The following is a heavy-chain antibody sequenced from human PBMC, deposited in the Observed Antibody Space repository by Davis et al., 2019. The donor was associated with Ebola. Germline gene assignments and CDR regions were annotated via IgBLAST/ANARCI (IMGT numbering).Heavy chain of an antibody. Sequence: GESLKISCAASGFTFSSYAMSWVRQSPGKGLEWVSTISSDAAKTYYADSVLGRFTISRDNSKNTLSLQMNSLRGDDTAIYFCAKGLFRFLDAWGQGTLVTVSS. CDR1: GFTFSSYA. V-gene: IGHV3-23*01. CDR2: ISSDAAKT. J-gene: IGHJ4*02. D-gene: IGHD3-3*01. CDR3: AKGLFRFLDA.